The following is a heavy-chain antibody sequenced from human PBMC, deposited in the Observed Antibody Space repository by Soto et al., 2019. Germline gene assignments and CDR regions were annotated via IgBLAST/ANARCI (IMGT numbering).Heavy chain of an antibody. D-gene: IGHD3-22*01. CDR2: ITPFNGNT. V-gene: IGHV1-45*02. CDR1: GYTFTYRY. Sequence: SVKVSCKASGYTFTYRYLHWVRQAPGQALEWVGWITPFNGNTNYAQKFQDRVTITRDRSMSTAYMELSSLRSEDTAMYYCAIDSSGYYRKTYYYYGMDVWGQGTTVTVSS. J-gene: IGHJ6*02. CDR3: AIDSSGYYRKTYYYYGMDV.